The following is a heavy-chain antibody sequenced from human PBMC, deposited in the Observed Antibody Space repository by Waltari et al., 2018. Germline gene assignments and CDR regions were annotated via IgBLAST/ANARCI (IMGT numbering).Heavy chain of an antibody. J-gene: IGHJ6*02. CDR2: ISSSSSTI. V-gene: IGHV3-48*01. CDR3: ARRSDGMDV. Sequence: EVQLVESGGGLVQPGGSLRLSCAAPGFTFSSNSLNWVRQAPGKGLEWVSYISSSSSTIYYADSVKGRFTISRDNAKNSLYLQMNSLRAEDTAVYYCARRSDGMDVWGQGTTVTVSS. CDR1: GFTFSSNS.